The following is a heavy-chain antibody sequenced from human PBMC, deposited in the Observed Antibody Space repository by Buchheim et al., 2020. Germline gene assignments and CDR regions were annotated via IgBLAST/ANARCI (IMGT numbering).Heavy chain of an antibody. J-gene: IGHJ2*01. CDR3: ASPNRSSSSNFDL. V-gene: IGHV4-39*01. CDR2: IYYSGST. D-gene: IGHD6-6*01. CDR1: GGSISSSSYY. Sequence: QLQLQESGPGLVKPSETLSLTCTVSGGSISSSSYYWGWIRQPPGQGLEWIGSIYYSGSTYYNPSLKSRVTISVDTSKNQFSLKLSSVTAADTAVYYCASPNRSSSSNFDLWGRGTL.